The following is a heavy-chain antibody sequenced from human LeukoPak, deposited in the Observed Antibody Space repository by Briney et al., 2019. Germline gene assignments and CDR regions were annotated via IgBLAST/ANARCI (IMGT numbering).Heavy chain of an antibody. D-gene: IGHD6-19*01. CDR2: IKQDGSEK. CDR1: GFTFSSYE. CDR3: ARGSSGWYGLFDY. J-gene: IGHJ4*02. V-gene: IGHV3-7*04. Sequence: GRSLRLSCAASGFTFSSYEMNWVRQAPGKGLEWVANIKQDGSEKYYVDSVKGRFTISRDNAKNSLFLQMNSLRAEDTAVYYCARGSSGWYGLFDYWGQGTLVTVSS.